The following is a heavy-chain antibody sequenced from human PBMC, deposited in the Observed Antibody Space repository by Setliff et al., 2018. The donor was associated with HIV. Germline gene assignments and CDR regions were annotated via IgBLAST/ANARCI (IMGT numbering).Heavy chain of an antibody. CDR1: GFTFSDYY. Sequence: GGSLRLSCAASGFTFSDYYMSWIRQAPGKGLEWVSYISSSSSYTNYADSVKGRFTISRDNAKNSLYLQMNSLRAEDTAVYYCARGEWTYGVNDRFDQWGQGTLVTVSS. CDR3: ARGEWTYGVNDRFDQ. D-gene: IGHD3-9*01. V-gene: IGHV3-11*05. CDR2: ISSSSSYT. J-gene: IGHJ4*02.